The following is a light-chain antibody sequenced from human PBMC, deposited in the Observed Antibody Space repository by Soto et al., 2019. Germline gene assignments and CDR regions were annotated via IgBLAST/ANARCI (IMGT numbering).Light chain of an antibody. Sequence: EIVLTQSPATLSLSPGERATLSCRASQSVSSYLDWYQQKPGQAPRLLIYDASNRATGIPARFSGSGSGTDSTLTISILEPEDFAVYYCQQRSNWPPGLTFGGGTKVEIK. CDR3: QQRSNWPPGLT. CDR2: DAS. CDR1: QSVSSY. J-gene: IGKJ4*01. V-gene: IGKV3-11*01.